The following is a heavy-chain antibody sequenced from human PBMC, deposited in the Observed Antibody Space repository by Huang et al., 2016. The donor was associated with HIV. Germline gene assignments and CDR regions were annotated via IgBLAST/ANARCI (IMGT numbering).Heavy chain of an antibody. V-gene: IGHV3-30*03. D-gene: IGHD6-19*01. CDR1: GFIFSNYC. CDR3: ALKGDSSGWEYFRH. J-gene: IGHJ1*01. Sequence: QVQLVESGGGVVQPGRSLRLSCAASGFIFSNYCMHLFRQATGKGLEWVAHISYDGSNKYYTDSVKGRFSISRDNSKNTLYLQMNSLRAEDTAVYYCALKGDSSGWEYFRHWGQGTLVTVSS. CDR2: ISYDGSNK.